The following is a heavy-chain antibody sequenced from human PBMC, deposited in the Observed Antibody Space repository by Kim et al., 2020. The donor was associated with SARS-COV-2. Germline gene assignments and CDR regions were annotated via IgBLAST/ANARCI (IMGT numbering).Heavy chain of an antibody. CDR2: IYSGGSK. Sequence: GGSLRLSCATSGFTVSSNYMSWVRQAPGKGLEWVSVIYSGGSKYYADSVKGRFTISRDSSKNTLYLQMNSLRAEDTAVYYCARVVSGWYQKGDYYFDYWGQGTLVTVSS. V-gene: IGHV3-53*01. J-gene: IGHJ4*02. D-gene: IGHD6-19*01. CDR3: ARVVSGWYQKGDYYFDY. CDR1: GFTVSSNY.